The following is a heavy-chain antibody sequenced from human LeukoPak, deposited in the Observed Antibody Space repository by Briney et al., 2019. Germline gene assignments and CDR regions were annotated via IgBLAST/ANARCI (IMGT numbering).Heavy chain of an antibody. CDR1: GFSVSNYY. CDR2: IRDSGET. Sequence: GGSLRLSCAGSGFSVSNYYMSWVRQAPGKGLEWVSLIRDSGETFYTDSVKGRFTISRDNSKNTMYLQMNRLRVEDTAVYFCARDRAVTQDWVEFDPWGQGTLVTVSS. V-gene: IGHV3-66*03. D-gene: IGHD4-17*01. CDR3: ARDRAVTQDWVEFDP. J-gene: IGHJ5*02.